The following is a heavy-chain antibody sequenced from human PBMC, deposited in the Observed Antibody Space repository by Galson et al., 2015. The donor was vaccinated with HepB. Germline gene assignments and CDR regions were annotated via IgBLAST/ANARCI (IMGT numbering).Heavy chain of an antibody. V-gene: IGHV5-51*03. Sequence: QSGAEVKKTGESLKISCRGSGYNFANYWIVWVRQMPGKGLEWMGIIYPDDSNTRYSPSFQGQVTISADKSVSSVYLQWSSLKASDTAMYYCARLRGVATIHDAFDIWGQGTMVTVSS. J-gene: IGHJ3*02. CDR2: IYPDDSNT. CDR3: ARLRGVATIHDAFDI. CDR1: GYNFANYW. D-gene: IGHD5-24*01.